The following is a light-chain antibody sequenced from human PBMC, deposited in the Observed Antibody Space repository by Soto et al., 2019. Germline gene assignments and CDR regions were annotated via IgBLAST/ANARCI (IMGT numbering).Light chain of an antibody. CDR1: QSASSY. V-gene: IGKV3-11*01. CDR3: LQRSSWPLT. Sequence: EIVLTQSPATLSLSPGERATLSCRASQSASSYLAWYQQKPGQAPRLLIYDASNRATGIPVRFSGSGSGTDFTLTISSLEPEDFAVYYCLQRSSWPLTFGGGTKVEIK. CDR2: DAS. J-gene: IGKJ4*01.